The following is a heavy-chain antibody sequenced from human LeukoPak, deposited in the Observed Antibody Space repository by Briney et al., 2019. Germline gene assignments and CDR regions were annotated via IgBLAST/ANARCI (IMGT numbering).Heavy chain of an antibody. J-gene: IGHJ4*02. V-gene: IGHV3-33*06. D-gene: IGHD6-13*01. CDR3: AKSSSSWYYLLFDY. CDR1: GFTFSSYG. CDR2: IWYDGSNK. Sequence: PGGSLRLSCAASGFTFSSYGMHWVRQAPGKGLEWVAVIWYDGSNKYYADSVKGRFTISRDNSKNTLYLQMNSLRAEDTAVYYCAKSSSSWYYLLFDYWGRGTLVTVSS.